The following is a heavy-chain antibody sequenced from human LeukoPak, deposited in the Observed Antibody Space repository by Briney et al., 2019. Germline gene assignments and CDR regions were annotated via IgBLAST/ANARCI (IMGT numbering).Heavy chain of an antibody. CDR3: ARTLGDYFDY. CDR1: GFSFGDYA. Sequence: GGSLRLSCAASGFSFGDYAMSWVRQAPGKGLEWVSGINNRGMSTYYADSVKGRFAISRDNAKNSLYLQMNSLRAEDTALYYCARTLGDYFDYWGQGTLVTVSS. J-gene: IGHJ4*02. CDR2: INNRGMST. V-gene: IGHV3-20*04.